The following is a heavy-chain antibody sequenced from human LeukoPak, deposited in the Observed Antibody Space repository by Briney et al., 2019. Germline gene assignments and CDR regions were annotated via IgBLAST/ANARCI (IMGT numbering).Heavy chain of an antibody. CDR3: AKLRYASGSSYFDY. CDR2: ISWNSGSI. V-gene: IGHV3-9*01. CDR1: GFTLDDYA. Sequence: SLRLSCAASGFTLDDYAMHWVRQAPGKGLEWVSGISWNSGSIGYADSVKGRFTISRDNAKNSLYLQMNSRRAEDTALYYCAKLRYASGSSYFDYWGQGTLVTVSS. D-gene: IGHD3-10*01. J-gene: IGHJ4*02.